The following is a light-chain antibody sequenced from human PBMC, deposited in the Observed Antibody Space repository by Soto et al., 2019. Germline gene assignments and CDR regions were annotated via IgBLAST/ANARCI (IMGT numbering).Light chain of an antibody. CDR2: DIS. J-gene: IGKJ1*01. V-gene: IGKV1-5*01. Sequence: DIQMTQSPSTLSTSVGDRVTITCRASQIVSSVLAWFQQKPGRAPKLLIFDISNLASGVPSRFSGSGSGSATEFTLTISSLQPDDSATYYCQQYYSYPWTFGQGTKVEIK. CDR3: QQYYSYPWT. CDR1: QIVSSV.